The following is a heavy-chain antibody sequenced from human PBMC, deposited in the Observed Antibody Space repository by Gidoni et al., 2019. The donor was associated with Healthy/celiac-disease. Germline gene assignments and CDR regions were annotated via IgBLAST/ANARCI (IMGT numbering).Heavy chain of an antibody. CDR1: GGSISSSSYY. D-gene: IGHD2-15*01. Sequence: QLQLQESGPGLVKPSETLSLTCTVSGGSISSSSYYWGWIRQPPGKGLEWIGSIDYSGSTYYNPSLKSRGTIFVDTSKSQFAAKLRSVTAADTAVYYCARLVGVAAPFLDYWGQGTRVTVS. J-gene: IGHJ4*02. CDR3: ARLVGVAAPFLDY. CDR2: IDYSGST. V-gene: IGHV4-39*01.